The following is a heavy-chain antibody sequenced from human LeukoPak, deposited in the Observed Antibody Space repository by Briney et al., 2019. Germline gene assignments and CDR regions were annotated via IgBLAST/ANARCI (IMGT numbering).Heavy chain of an antibody. CDR3: AKEGPLLWFGELLGPYGMDV. D-gene: IGHD3-10*01. Sequence: GGSLRLSCAASGFTFSSYAMSRVRQAPGKGLEWVSAISGSGGSTYYADSVKGRFTISRDNSKNTLYLQMNSLRAEDTAVYYCAKEGPLLWFGELLGPYGMDVWGQGTTVTVSS. CDR1: GFTFSSYA. CDR2: ISGSGGST. V-gene: IGHV3-23*01. J-gene: IGHJ6*02.